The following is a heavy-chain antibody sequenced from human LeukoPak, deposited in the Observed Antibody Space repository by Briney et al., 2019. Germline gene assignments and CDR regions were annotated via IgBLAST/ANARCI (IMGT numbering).Heavy chain of an antibody. Sequence: SVKVSCKASGGTLSGYAISWVRQAPGQGLEWMGGIIPIYGTPHSAQKFQGRVTITTDESTSTAFMDLSSLRSEDTAVYYCAHGFRGAGTAEYNWFDPWGQGTLVTVSS. J-gene: IGHJ5*02. CDR3: AHGFRGAGTAEYNWFDP. D-gene: IGHD1-1*01. V-gene: IGHV1-69*05. CDR1: GGTLSGYA. CDR2: IIPIYGTP.